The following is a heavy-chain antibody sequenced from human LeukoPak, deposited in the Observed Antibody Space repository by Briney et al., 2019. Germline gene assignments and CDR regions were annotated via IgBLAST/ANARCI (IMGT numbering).Heavy chain of an antibody. V-gene: IGHV3-43*02. D-gene: IGHD6-19*01. CDR1: GTTFEDYA. CDR3: AKARGASGWGAFDY. Sequence: GGSLTLSCAASGTTFEDYAMRCGRQAPRKALEGGSFMSGDDGTTYYTDSVKGRFTISRDNSKTSLYLQMNSLRTEDTALYYCAKARGASGWGAFDYWGQGTLVTVSS. J-gene: IGHJ4*02. CDR2: MSGDDGTT.